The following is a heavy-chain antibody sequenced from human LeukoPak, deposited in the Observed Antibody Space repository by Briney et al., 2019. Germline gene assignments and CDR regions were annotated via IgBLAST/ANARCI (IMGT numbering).Heavy chain of an antibody. J-gene: IGHJ4*02. D-gene: IGHD3-9*01. Sequence: SGPTLVNPTQTLTLTCTFSGFSLSTSGLGVGWIRQPPGKALVWLALIYWNDDKRHSPSLKSRLTITKDTSKNQVVLTMTNMDPVDTASYFRAHTPYEILTNYGPRGYFDYWGQGTLVTVSS. CDR2: IYWNDDK. V-gene: IGHV2-5*01. CDR1: GFSLSTSGLG. CDR3: AHTPYEILTNYGPRGYFDY.